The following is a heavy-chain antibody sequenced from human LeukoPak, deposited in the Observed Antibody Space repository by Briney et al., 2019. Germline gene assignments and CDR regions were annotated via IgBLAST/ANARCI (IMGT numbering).Heavy chain of an antibody. CDR1: GFTFSSYA. J-gene: IGHJ4*02. CDR3: AKDVRAPGYSTSWYGPDY. V-gene: IGHV3-30*02. D-gene: IGHD6-13*01. Sequence: PGGSLRLSCAASGFTFSSYAMSWVRQAPGKGLEWVAFIRHDMINKYYADSVKGRFTVSRDNSKKTVYMQMNSLRAEDTAVYYCAKDVRAPGYSTSWYGPDYWGQGSLVTVSS. CDR2: IRHDMINK.